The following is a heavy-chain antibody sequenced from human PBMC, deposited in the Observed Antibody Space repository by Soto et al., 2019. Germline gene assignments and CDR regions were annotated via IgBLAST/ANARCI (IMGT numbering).Heavy chain of an antibody. J-gene: IGHJ4*02. CDR2: ISYGGANK. CDR1: GIAFNTHA. V-gene: IGHV3-30*03. CDR3: XRGPRYCSGTSCYTIDY. Sequence: GGSLRLSCTASGIAFNTHAMHWVRHAPGKGLEWVAVISYGGANKYYADSVRGRFTISRDNSENTLFLQMSSLRPEDTAVYYCXRGPRYCSGTSCYTIDYWGQGTLVTVSS. D-gene: IGHD2-2*02.